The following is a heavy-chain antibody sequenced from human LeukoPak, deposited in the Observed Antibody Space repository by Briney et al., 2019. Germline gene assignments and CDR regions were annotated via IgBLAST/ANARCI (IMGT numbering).Heavy chain of an antibody. J-gene: IGHJ4*02. CDR1: GGSISSGGYY. CDR2: IYHSGST. D-gene: IGHD6-13*01. Sequence: SETLSLTCTVSGGSISSGGYYWSWIRQPPGKGLEWIGYIYHSGSTYYNPSLKSRVTISVDRSKNQFSLKLSSVTAADTAVYYCAREGTIAAAGTGIDYWGQGTLVTVSS. V-gene: IGHV4-30-2*01. CDR3: AREGTIAAAGTGIDY.